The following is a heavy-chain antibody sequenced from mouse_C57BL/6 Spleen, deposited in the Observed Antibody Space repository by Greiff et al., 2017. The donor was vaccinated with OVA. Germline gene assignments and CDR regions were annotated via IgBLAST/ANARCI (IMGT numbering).Heavy chain of an antibody. V-gene: IGHV1-82*01. CDR3: ARHYYDYDVNFDY. CDR2: IYPGDGDT. J-gene: IGHJ2*01. CDR1: GYAFSSSW. Sequence: VQLQQSGPELVKPGASVKISCKASGYAFSSSWMNWVKQRPGKGLEWIGRIYPGDGDTNYNGKFKGKATLTADKSSSTAYMQLSSLTSEDSAVYFCARHYYDYDVNFDYWGQGTTLTVSS. D-gene: IGHD2-4*01.